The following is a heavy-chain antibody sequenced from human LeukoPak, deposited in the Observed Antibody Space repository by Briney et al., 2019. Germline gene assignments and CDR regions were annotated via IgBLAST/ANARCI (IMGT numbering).Heavy chain of an antibody. CDR2: IWYDGSNK. D-gene: IGHD6-19*01. CDR3: ARWRAGIAVAVDY. Sequence: GRSLRLSCAASGFIFSDYGIHWVRQAPGKGLEWVALIWYDGSNKFYADSVKGRFTISRDNSKNTLYLQMNSLRAEDTAVYYCARWRAGIAVAVDYWGQGTLVTVSS. V-gene: IGHV3-33*01. CDR1: GFIFSDYG. J-gene: IGHJ4*02.